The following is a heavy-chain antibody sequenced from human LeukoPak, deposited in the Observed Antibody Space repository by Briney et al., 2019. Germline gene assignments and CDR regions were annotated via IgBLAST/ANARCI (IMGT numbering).Heavy chain of an antibody. CDR1: GFTFSSYE. CDR2: ISSSGSTV. V-gene: IGHV3-48*03. Sequence: GGSLSLSWAASGFTFSSYEMNWVRQAPGKGLEWVSYISSSGSTVYYADSVKGRFTISRDNAKNSVYLQMNSLRAEDTAVYYCARVLGYCSSTSCYAWFDPWGQGTLVTVSS. J-gene: IGHJ5*02. D-gene: IGHD2-2*03. CDR3: ARVLGYCSSTSCYAWFDP.